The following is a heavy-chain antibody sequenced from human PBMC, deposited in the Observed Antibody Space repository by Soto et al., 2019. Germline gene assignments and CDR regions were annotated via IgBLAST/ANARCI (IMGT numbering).Heavy chain of an antibody. D-gene: IGHD5-12*01. CDR2: ITSGANTI. V-gene: IGHV3-48*03. Sequence: GGSLRLSCAASGFTFSSYEMNWVRQAAGKGLEWVSYITSGANTIYYADSVKGRFTISRDNANDSLYLEMNSLRVEDTAVYYCARGIWWLHVDSWG. J-gene: IGHJ5*01. CDR3: ARGIWWLHVDS. CDR1: GFTFSSYE.